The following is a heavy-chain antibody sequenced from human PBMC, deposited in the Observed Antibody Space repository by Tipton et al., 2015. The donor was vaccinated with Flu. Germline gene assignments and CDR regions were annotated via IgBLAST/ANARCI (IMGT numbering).Heavy chain of an antibody. V-gene: IGHV4-31*03. J-gene: IGHJ4*02. CDR3: ARGDALGLAVY. D-gene: IGHD3-10*01. CDR1: GVSLGTSGYY. Sequence: TLSLTCSVSGVSLGTSGYYWSWIRQLPGKGLEWIGYIFYSGSLYYNSSVMCRDQISIDTSRNEVSLRLTSVSVGDTAIFYCARGDALGLAVYWGPGTRVTVSS. CDR2: IFYSGSL.